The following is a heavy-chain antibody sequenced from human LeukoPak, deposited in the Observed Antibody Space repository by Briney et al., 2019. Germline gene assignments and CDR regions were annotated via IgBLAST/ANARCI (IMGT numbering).Heavy chain of an antibody. D-gene: IGHD3-22*01. CDR1: GFTFSSYE. V-gene: IGHV3-48*03. Sequence: GGSLRLSCAASGFTFSSYEMNWVRQAPGKGLEWVSYISSSGSTIYYADSVKGRFTISRDNAKNSLYLQMNSLRAEDTAVYYCASIGDSSGYYSYAYWGQGTLVTVSS. J-gene: IGHJ4*02. CDR3: ASIGDSSGYYSYAY. CDR2: ISSSGSTI.